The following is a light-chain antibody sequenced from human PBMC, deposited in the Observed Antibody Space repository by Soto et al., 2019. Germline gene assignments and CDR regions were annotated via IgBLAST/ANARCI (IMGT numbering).Light chain of an antibody. CDR1: QTISSW. V-gene: IGKV1-5*03. CDR2: KAS. Sequence: DIQMTQSPSAMCASVGDRVTMTCLASQTISSWLAWYQQKPGKAPKLLIYKASTLKSGVPSRFSGSGSGTEFTLTISSLQPDDFATYYCQHYNSYSEAFGQGTKVDIK. CDR3: QHYNSYSEA. J-gene: IGKJ1*01.